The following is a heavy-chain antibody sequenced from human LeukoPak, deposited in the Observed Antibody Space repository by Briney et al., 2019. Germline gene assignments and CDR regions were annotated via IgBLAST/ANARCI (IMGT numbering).Heavy chain of an antibody. CDR1: SASFSGFY. J-gene: IGHJ4*02. CDR2: IDHSGGT. D-gene: IGHD6-19*01. V-gene: IGHV4-34*01. Sequence: SETLSLTCAVSSASFSGFYWSWIRQLPGKGLEWIGQIDHSGGTIYNPSLKSRVTMSLDTSKNQFSLKLSSVTAADTAMYYCARDTNGWYKVFDYWGQGTLVTVSS. CDR3: ARDTNGWYKVFDY.